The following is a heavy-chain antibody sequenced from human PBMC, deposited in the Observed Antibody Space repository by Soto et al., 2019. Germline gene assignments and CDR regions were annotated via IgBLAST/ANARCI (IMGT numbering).Heavy chain of an antibody. CDR1: GFTVGSSY. CDR2: MYAGGTT. D-gene: IGHD2-15*01. V-gene: IGHV3-66*01. CDR3: ARVCRDTATTRVSFDP. J-gene: IGHJ5*02. Sequence: PGGSLRLSCAASGFTVGSSYMTWVRQTPGKGLEWVSVMYAGGTTYYADSVKGRFTFSRDNSKNMLYLQMSNLRAEDTAMYYCARVCRDTATTRVSFDPWGQGTLVTVSS.